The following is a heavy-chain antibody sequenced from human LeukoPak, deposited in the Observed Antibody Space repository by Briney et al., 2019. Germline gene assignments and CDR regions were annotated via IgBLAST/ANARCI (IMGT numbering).Heavy chain of an antibody. CDR1: GYTFTGNY. V-gene: IGHV1-2*02. Sequence: ASVTVSCMASGYTFTGNYMHWVRQAPGQGLEWMGWINCNSGGTNYAQKLQGRVTMTRDTSISTAYMELSRLRSDDTAVYYCARVKAVAGRFYYGMDVWGQGTTVTVSS. D-gene: IGHD6-13*01. CDR3: ARVKAVAGRFYYGMDV. CDR2: INCNSGGT. J-gene: IGHJ6*02.